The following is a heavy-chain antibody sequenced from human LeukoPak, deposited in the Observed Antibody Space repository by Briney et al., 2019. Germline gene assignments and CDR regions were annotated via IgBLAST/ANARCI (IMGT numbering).Heavy chain of an antibody. CDR3: ARETDGSGSYYLGRLAWFDP. V-gene: IGHV4-38-2*02. J-gene: IGHJ5*02. CDR1: GGSFSGYY. D-gene: IGHD3-10*01. Sequence: PSETLSLTCAVYGGSFSGYYWGWIRQPPGKGLEWIGSIYHSGSTYYNPSLKSRVTISVDTSKNQFSLKLGSVTAADTAVYYCARETDGSGSYYLGRLAWFDPWGQGTLVTVSS. CDR2: IYHSGST.